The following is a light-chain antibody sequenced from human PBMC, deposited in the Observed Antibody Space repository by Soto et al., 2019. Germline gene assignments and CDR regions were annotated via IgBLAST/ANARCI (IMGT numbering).Light chain of an antibody. Sequence: QSALTQPPSASGSPGQSVTISCSGTSSDVGANNYVSWYQQHPGRAPKLMMYEVTKRPSGVPDRFSGSKSGNTASLTVSGLQADDEADYYCSTFGGSKVFGGGTKLTV. J-gene: IGLJ2*01. V-gene: IGLV2-8*01. CDR3: STFGGSKV. CDR1: SSDVGANNY. CDR2: EVT.